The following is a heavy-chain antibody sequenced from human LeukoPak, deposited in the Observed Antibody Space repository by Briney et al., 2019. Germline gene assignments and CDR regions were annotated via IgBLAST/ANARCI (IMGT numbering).Heavy chain of an antibody. CDR3: ARRYGDYDYFDY. D-gene: IGHD4-17*01. Sequence: SETLSLTCTVSGGSISSYYWSWLRQPPGKGLAGIGYIYYSGSTNYNPSLKGRVTISVDTSKSQFSLKLSSVTAADTAVYYCARRYGDYDYFDYWGQGTLVTVSS. J-gene: IGHJ4*02. CDR1: GGSISSYY. CDR2: IYYSGST. V-gene: IGHV4-59*01.